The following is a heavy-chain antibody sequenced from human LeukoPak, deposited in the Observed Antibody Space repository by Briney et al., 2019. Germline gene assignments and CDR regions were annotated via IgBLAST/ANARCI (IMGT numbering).Heavy chain of an antibody. V-gene: IGHV4-30-4*01. CDR1: GGSISSGDYY. CDR2: IYYSGST. J-gene: IGHJ5*02. D-gene: IGHD3-16*01. Sequence: SETLSLTCTVSGGSISSGDYYWSWIRQPPGKGLEWIGYIYYSGSTYYNPSLKSRVTISVDTSKNQFSLKLSSVTAADTAVYYCARVQMRGGWFDPWGQGTLVTVSS. CDR3: ARVQMRGGWFDP.